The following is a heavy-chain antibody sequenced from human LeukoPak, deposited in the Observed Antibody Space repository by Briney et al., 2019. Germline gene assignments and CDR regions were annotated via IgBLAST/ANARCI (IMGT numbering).Heavy chain of an antibody. CDR1: GGSFSGVY. Sequence: SETLSLTCAVDGGSFSGVYGTWIRQTPGKGLEWIGEINLTANTNYNPSLTDYTPSLKSRVTISVDSSQNHLSLNLRSVTAADTGVYYCARVRHNPLEYGYYMDVWGKGTTVTVSS. CDR3: ARVRHNPLEYGYYMDV. D-gene: IGHD3-3*01. V-gene: IGHV4-34*01. CDR2: INLTANT. J-gene: IGHJ6*03.